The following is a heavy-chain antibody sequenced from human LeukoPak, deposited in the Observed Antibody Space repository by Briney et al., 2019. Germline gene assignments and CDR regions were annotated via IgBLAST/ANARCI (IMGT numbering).Heavy chain of an antibody. Sequence: GASVKVSCKASGYTFTSYGISWVRQAPGQGLEWMGWISAYNGNTNYAQKLQGRVTMTTDTSTSTAYMELRSLRSDDTAVYYCARGGYNGGDIVVVPAAIDYWGQGTLVTVSS. D-gene: IGHD2-2*01. V-gene: IGHV1-18*01. CDR1: GYTFTSYG. CDR3: ARGGYNGGDIVVVPAAIDY. J-gene: IGHJ4*02. CDR2: ISAYNGNT.